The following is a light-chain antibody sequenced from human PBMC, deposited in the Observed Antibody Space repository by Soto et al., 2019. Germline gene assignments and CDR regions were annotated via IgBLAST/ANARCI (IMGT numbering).Light chain of an antibody. CDR3: QQSYSSPPT. J-gene: IGKJ1*01. CDR1: QSISNH. Sequence: DIQMTQSPSSLSASVEDRVIITCRASQSISNHLNWYQQKPGKAPKLLIFAASSLQSGVPSRFSDSRSGPDFTLTISSLQPEDFATYYCQQSYSSPPTFGQGTKVDI. V-gene: IGKV1-39*01. CDR2: AAS.